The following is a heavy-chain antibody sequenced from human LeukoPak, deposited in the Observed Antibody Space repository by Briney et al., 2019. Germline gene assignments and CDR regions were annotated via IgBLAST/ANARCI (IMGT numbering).Heavy chain of an antibody. CDR3: ARPAYCGGDCPSDY. D-gene: IGHD2-21*02. J-gene: IGHJ4*02. V-gene: IGHV3-21*01. Sequence: GGSLRLSCAASGFTFSSYSMNWVRQAPGKGLEWDSSISSSSSYIYYADSVKGRFTISRDNAKNSLYLQMNSLRAEDTAVYYCARPAYCGGDCPSDYWGQGTLVTVSS. CDR2: ISSSSSYI. CDR1: GFTFSSYS.